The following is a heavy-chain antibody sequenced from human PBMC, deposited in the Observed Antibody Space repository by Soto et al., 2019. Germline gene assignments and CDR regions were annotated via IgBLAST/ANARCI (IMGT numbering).Heavy chain of an antibody. J-gene: IGHJ4*02. CDR3: ARADLRSPYYFDY. D-gene: IGHD4-17*01. CDR1: GGSISSGGYY. V-gene: IGHV4-31*03. CDR2: IYYSGST. Sequence: QVQLQESGPGLVKPSQTLSLTCTVSGGSISSGGYYWSWIRQHPGKGLEWIGYIYYSGSTYYNPSLKSRVTISVDPSKNQFSLKLSSVTAADTAVYYCARADLRSPYYFDYWGQGTLVTVSS.